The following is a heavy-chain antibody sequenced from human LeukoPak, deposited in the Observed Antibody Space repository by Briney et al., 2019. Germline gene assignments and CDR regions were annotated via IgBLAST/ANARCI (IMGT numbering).Heavy chain of an antibody. CDR2: ISGNGRFI. V-gene: IGHV3-11*01. J-gene: IGHJ6*02. Sequence: GGSLRLSCAASGFTFSDYYINWIRQAPGKGLEWLSYISGNGRFIEYADSVKGRFTISRDNAQNLLYLQMNSLRAEDTAIYYCARDLNTGMDVWGRGTTVIVSS. CDR1: GFTFSDYY. CDR3: ARDLNTGMDV. D-gene: IGHD2/OR15-2a*01.